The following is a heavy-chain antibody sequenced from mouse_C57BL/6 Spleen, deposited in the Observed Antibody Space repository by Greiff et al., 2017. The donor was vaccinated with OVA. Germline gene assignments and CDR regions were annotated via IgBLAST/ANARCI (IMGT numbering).Heavy chain of an antibody. J-gene: IGHJ1*03. CDR3: ARQGITTVVAPYFDV. V-gene: IGHV5-6*01. D-gene: IGHD1-1*01. CDR1: GFTFSSYG. Sequence: EVMLVESGGDLVKPGGSLKLSCAASGFTFSSYGMSWVRQTPDQRLEWVATISSGGSYTYYPHSVKGRFTISRDNAKNTLYLQMSRLKAEDTGMYYCARQGITTVVAPYFDVWGTGTTVTVSS. CDR2: ISSGGSYT.